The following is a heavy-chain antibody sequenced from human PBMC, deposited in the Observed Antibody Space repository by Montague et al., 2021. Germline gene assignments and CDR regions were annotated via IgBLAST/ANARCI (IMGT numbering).Heavy chain of an antibody. J-gene: IGHJ5*02. CDR1: GGSLIGNS. V-gene: IGHV4-34*01. CDR2: INHSGGF. Sequence: SETLSLTCEVYGGSLIGNSWSWIRQAPGKGPEWIGSINHSGGFDCRPSLKSRATLSVGTSKRQFSLRLRSVSAADTAVYFCAKDSGWHWFDPWGQGTLVTVTS. CDR3: AKDSGWHWFDP. D-gene: IGHD6-19*01.